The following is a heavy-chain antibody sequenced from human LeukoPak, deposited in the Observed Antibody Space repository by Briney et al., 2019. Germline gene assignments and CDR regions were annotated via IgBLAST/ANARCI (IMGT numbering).Heavy chain of an antibody. D-gene: IGHD3-10*01. Sequence: GGTLRLSCAASGFTFRDFYMTWIRQPPGKGLEWGSYLSSSCSTIYYADSVKGRFTVSRDSAKKSLYLEMSSLRVEDTAVYYCAKYLTVRGVTWDGWFDAWGQGTLVTVSS. CDR2: LSSSCSTI. CDR1: GFTFRDFY. V-gene: IGHV3-11*04. J-gene: IGHJ5*02. CDR3: AKYLTVRGVTWDGWFDA.